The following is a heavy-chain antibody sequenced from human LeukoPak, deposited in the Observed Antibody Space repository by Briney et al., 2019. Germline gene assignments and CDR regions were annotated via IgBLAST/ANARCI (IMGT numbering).Heavy chain of an antibody. CDR1: EYTFTDYW. V-gene: IGHV5-51*01. J-gene: IGHJ3*01. Sequence: GGSPKISCKGSEYTFTDYWIGWVRQMPGKGLEWMGIIYPADSDTRYGPSFQGQVTISADKFTTTIYLEWSSLKASDTAMYFCARLRGYSGPKDPFDLWGQGTLVSVSS. D-gene: IGHD3-10*01. CDR3: ARLRGYSGPKDPFDL. CDR2: IYPADSDT.